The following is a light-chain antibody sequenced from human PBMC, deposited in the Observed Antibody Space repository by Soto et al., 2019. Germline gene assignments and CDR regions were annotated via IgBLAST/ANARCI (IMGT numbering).Light chain of an antibody. Sequence: DIQMTQSPSTLSASVGDRVTITCRASQSISSWLAWYQQKPGTAPKLLIYAASSLQTGVPSRFSGSGSGTDFTLTISSLQPEDFATYYCQQSYSSPRTFGQGTNEDIK. J-gene: IGKJ1*01. CDR3: QQSYSSPRT. V-gene: IGKV1-39*01. CDR1: QSISSW. CDR2: AAS.